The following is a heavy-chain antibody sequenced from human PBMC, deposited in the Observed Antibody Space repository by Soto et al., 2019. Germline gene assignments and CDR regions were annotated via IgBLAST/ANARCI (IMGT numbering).Heavy chain of an antibody. J-gene: IGHJ5*01. D-gene: IGHD3-10*01. CDR1: GFTPSSSD. CDR2: IDGAGRIT. V-gene: IGHV3-23*01. Sequence: EVQLLESGGGFIQPGGSLRLSCEASGFTPSSSDMSWVRQGPGKGLEWVATIDGAGRITYYADSVKGRFTISRDNSKNTLYLPMESLGADDTAVYSCLKNAGWFHSWGQGALVTVSS. CDR3: LKNAGWFHS.